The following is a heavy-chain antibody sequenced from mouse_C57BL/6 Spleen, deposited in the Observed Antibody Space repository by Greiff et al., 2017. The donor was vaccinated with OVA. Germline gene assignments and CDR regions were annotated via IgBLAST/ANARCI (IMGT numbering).Heavy chain of an antibody. CDR2: IDPSDSYT. V-gene: IGHV1-69*01. Sequence: QVQLKQPGAELVKPGASVKLSCKASGYTFTSYWMHWVKQRPGQGLEWIGEIDPSDSYTNYNQKFKGKSTLTVDKSSSTAYMQLSSLTSEDSAVYYCARRGLLGFDYWGQGTTLTVSS. D-gene: IGHD3-1*01. CDR1: GYTFTSYW. CDR3: ARRGLLGFDY. J-gene: IGHJ2*01.